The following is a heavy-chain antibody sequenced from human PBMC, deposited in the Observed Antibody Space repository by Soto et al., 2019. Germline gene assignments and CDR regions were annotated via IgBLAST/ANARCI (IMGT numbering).Heavy chain of an antibody. D-gene: IGHD2-8*01. V-gene: IGHV3-33*01. Sequence: GGSLRLSCAASGFTFSSYGMHWVRQAPGKGLEWVAVIWYDGSNKYYADSVKGRFTISRDNSKNTLYLQMNSLRAEDTAVYYCAREYCTNGVCYTYFDYWGQGTLVTVSS. CDR2: IWYDGSNK. CDR3: AREYCTNGVCYTYFDY. J-gene: IGHJ4*02. CDR1: GFTFSSYG.